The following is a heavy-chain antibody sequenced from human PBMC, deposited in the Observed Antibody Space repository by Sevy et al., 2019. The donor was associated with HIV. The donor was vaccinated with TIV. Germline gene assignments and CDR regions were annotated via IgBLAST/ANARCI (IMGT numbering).Heavy chain of an antibody. CDR1: GFTFSNVW. J-gene: IGHJ2*01. CDR2: IQSKSEGGTT. D-gene: IGHD4-17*01. CDR3: TTMMRLYGDPNFWYFDL. Sequence: GGSLRLSCAASGFTFSNVWTSWVRQASGKGLEWVGRIQSKSEGGTTDYAAPVKGRFSISRDESSDTLYLQMNSLKTEDTAVCYCTTMMRLYGDPNFWYFDLWGRGTLVTVSS. V-gene: IGHV3-15*01.